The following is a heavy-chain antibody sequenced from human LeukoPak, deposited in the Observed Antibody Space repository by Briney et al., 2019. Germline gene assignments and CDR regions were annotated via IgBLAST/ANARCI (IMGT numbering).Heavy chain of an antibody. CDR3: ARSDCSSTSCYVLLDY. V-gene: IGHV5-10-1*01. J-gene: IGHJ4*02. CDR1: GYSFTSYW. Sequence: HGESLKISCKGSGYSFTSYWISWVRQMPRKGLEWMGRIDPSDSYTNYSPSFQGHVTISADKSISTAYLQWSSLKASDTAMYYCARSDCSSTSCYVLLDYWGQGTLATVSS. CDR2: IDPSDSYT. D-gene: IGHD2-2*01.